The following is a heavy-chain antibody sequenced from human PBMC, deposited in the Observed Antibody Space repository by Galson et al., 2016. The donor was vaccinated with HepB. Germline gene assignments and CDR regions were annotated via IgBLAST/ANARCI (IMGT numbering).Heavy chain of an antibody. CDR2: ISVYNANT. J-gene: IGHJ6*02. V-gene: IGHV1-18*01. CDR1: GYTFASDG. D-gene: IGHD1-14*01. CDR3: ASSVSLNYYYGMDV. Sequence: SVKVSCKASGYTFASDGIIWVRQAPGQGLKWMGWISVYNANTNYAQNLQGRVTITADESTSTAYMELSSLRSEDTAVYYCASSVSLNYYYGMDVWGQGTTVSVSS.